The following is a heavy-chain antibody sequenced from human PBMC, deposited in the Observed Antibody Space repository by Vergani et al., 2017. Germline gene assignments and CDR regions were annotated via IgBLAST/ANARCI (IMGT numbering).Heavy chain of an antibody. D-gene: IGHD2-15*01. CDR3: ARGGYCRGGSCCSGQHYCGMDV. CDR1: GGTFSSYT. Sequence: QVQLVQSGAEVKKPGSSVKVSCKASGGTFSSYTISWVRQAPGQGLEWMGRIIPILGIANYAQKFQGRVTITADKSTSTAYMELSSLRSEDTAVYYCARGGYCRGGSCCSGQHYCGMDVWGQGTTVTVSS. J-gene: IGHJ6*02. V-gene: IGHV1-69*02. CDR2: IIPILGIA.